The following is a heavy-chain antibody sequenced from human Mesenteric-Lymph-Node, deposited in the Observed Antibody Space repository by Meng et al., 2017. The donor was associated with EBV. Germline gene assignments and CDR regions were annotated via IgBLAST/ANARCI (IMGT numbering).Heavy chain of an antibody. CDR2: INHSGST. J-gene: IGHJ5*02. CDR1: AGSFSGYY. CDR3: ARDRRYYGSGSYYGNNWFDP. V-gene: IGHV4-34*01. Sequence: PRCVTGLLRPSDTLSLTCAVYAGSFSGYYWSWIRQPPGKGLEWIGEINHSGSTNYNPSLKSRVTISVDTSKNQFSLKLSSVTAADTAVYYCARDRRYYGSGSYYGNNWFDPWGQGTLVTVSS. D-gene: IGHD3-10*01.